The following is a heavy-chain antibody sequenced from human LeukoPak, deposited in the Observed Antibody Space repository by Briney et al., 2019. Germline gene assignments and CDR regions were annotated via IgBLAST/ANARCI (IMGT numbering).Heavy chain of an antibody. D-gene: IGHD3-16*01. CDR2: ISYDGSNK. CDR1: GFTFSSYG. CDR3: AKDGGGVSGAFDI. V-gene: IGHV3-30*18. J-gene: IGHJ3*02. Sequence: GGSLRLSCAASGFTFSSYGMHWVRQAPGKGLEWVAVISYDGSNKYYADSVKGRFTISRDNSRNTLYLQMNSLRAEDTAVYYCAKDGGGVSGAFDIWGQGTMVTVSS.